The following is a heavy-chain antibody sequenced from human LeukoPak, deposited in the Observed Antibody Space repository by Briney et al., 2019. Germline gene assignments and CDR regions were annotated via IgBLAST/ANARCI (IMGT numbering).Heavy chain of an antibody. Sequence: SETLSLTCTVSGGSISSGSYYWSWIRQPAGKGPEWIGRIYTSGSTNYNPSLKSRVTISVDTSKNQFPLKLSSVTAADTAVYYCARDSGQYWYFDLWGRGTLVTVSS. CDR1: GGSISSGSYY. V-gene: IGHV4-61*02. D-gene: IGHD1-14*01. J-gene: IGHJ2*01. CDR3: ARDSGQYWYFDL. CDR2: IYTSGST.